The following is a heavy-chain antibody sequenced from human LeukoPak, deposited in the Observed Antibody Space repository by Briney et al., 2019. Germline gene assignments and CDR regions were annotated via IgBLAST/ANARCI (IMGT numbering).Heavy chain of an antibody. CDR2: MFTSGNT. CDR1: GGSISSGSYY. CDR3: ARFSDYYGGGHY. V-gene: IGHV4-61*02. Sequence: PSETLSLTCTVSGGSISSGSYYWSWIRQPAGKELEWIGRMFTSGNTNYNPSLKSRVTISVDTSKNQFSLKLSSVTAADTAVYYCARFSDYYGGGHYWGQGTLVIVSS. J-gene: IGHJ4*02. D-gene: IGHD5/OR15-5a*01.